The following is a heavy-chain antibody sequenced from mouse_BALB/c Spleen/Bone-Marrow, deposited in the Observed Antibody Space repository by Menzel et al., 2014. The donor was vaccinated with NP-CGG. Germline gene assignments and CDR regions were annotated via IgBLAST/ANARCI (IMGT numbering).Heavy chain of an antibody. J-gene: IGHJ4*01. V-gene: IGHV10-1*02. CDR1: GFTFNTYA. CDR3: VRPHYYGSSYRYAMDY. CDR2: IRSESNNYAT. Sequence: EVHLVESGGGLVQPKGSLKLSCAASGFTFNTYAMNWVRQAPGKGLEWVARIRSESNNYATYYADSVKDRFTISRDDSQSMLYLQMNNLKTEDTAMYYCVRPHYYGSSYRYAMDYWGQGTSVTVSS. D-gene: IGHD1-1*01.